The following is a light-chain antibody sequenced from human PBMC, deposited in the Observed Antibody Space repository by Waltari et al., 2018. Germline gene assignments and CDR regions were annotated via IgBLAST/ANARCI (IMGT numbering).Light chain of an antibody. J-gene: IGLJ2*01. CDR2: AVL. CDR1: YSNVGSYDL. V-gene: IGLV2-23*02. CDR3: CSYASSSPRLI. Sequence: QSALTQPASVSGSLGQSISISCSGTYSNVGSYDLVSWYHQRPGEAPKLLIYAVLKRPSGVQEPFSVSRSGNAAALSISGRRPEEEGTYYCCSYASSSPRLIFGGGTELSVL.